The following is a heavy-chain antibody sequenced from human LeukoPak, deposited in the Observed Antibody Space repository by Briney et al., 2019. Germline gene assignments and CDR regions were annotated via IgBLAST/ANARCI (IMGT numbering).Heavy chain of an antibody. J-gene: IGHJ4*02. V-gene: IGHV4-59*01. D-gene: IGHD3-9*01. Sequence: PSETLSLTCTVSGGSISSYYWNWIRQPPGKGLEWIGYIYYSGSTNYNPSLKSRVTISVDTSKNQFSLKLSSVTAADTAVYYCARGYYDILTGYYTPPDYWGQGTLVTVSS. CDR1: GGSISSYY. CDR3: ARGYYDILTGYYTPPDY. CDR2: IYYSGST.